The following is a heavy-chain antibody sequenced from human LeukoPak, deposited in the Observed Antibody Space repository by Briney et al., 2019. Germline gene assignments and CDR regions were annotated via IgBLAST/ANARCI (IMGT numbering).Heavy chain of an antibody. CDR2: ISGSGNST. V-gene: IGHV3-23*01. J-gene: IGHJ4*02. D-gene: IGHD1-26*01. CDR1: GFTFSSYA. CDR3: ASDGHRGSDFDY. Sequence: PGGSLRLSCAASGFTFSSYAMTWVRQAPGKGLEWVSAISGSGNSTYYADSVKGRFTISRDNSKNTLYLQMNSLRAEDTAIYYCASDGHRGSDFDYWGQGTLVTVSS.